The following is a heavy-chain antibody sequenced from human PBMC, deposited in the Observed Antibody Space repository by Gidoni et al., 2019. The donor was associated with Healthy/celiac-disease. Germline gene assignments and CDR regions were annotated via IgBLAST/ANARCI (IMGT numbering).Heavy chain of an antibody. V-gene: IGHV3-21*01. J-gene: IGHJ4*02. CDR3: ARDDGRSAYSSGWSRLL. CDR2: ISSSSSYI. D-gene: IGHD6-19*01. Sequence: EVQLVESGGGLVKPGGSLRLSCAASGFTFSSYSMNWVRQAPGKGLEWVSSISSSSSYIYYADSVKGRFTISRDNAKNSLYLQMNSLRAEDTAVYYCARDDGRSAYSSGWSRLLWGQGTLVTVSS. CDR1: GFTFSSYS.